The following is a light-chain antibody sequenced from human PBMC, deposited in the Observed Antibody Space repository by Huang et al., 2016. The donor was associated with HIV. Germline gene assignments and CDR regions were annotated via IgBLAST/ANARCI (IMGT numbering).Light chain of an antibody. Sequence: DIQMTQSPSSVSASGGDRVVITCRASQDISSWVAWYQQRPGKAPELLIFDASPLQNGVPSRFSGSGSGTDFVLTISSLQPEDFATYYCQQASSFPLTFGGGTKVEIK. CDR1: QDISSW. CDR2: DAS. V-gene: IGKV1-12*01. CDR3: QQASSFPLT. J-gene: IGKJ4*01.